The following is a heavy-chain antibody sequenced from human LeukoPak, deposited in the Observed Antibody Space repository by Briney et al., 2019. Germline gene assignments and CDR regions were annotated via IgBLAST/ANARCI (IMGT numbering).Heavy chain of an antibody. J-gene: IGHJ3*02. V-gene: IGHV3-30*02. D-gene: IGHD6-13*01. CDR1: GFTFSSYG. CDR3: AKDVYSSSWDDAFDI. Sequence: GGSLRLSCAASGFTFSSYGMHWVRQAPGKGLEWVAFIRYDGSNKYYADSVKGRFTISRDNSKNTLYLQMNSLRAEDTALYYCAKDVYSSSWDDAFDIRGQGTMVTVFS. CDR2: IRYDGSNK.